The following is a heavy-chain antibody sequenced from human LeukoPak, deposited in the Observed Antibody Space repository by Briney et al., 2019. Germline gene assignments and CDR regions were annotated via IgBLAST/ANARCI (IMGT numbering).Heavy chain of an antibody. J-gene: IGHJ4*02. CDR1: GFTFSSYG. D-gene: IGHD5-12*01. CDR3: ARADLGYAFDY. Sequence: PGGSLRLSCAASGFTFSSYGMHWVRQAPGKGLEWVTFIQSDGSNKYYTDSVKGRFTISRDSSKNTLYLQMNSLRAEDTAVYYCARADLGYAFDYWGQGTLVTVSS. CDR2: IQSDGSNK. V-gene: IGHV3-30*02.